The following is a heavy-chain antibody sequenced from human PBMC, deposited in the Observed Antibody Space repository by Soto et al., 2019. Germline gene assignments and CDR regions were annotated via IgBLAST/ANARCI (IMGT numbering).Heavy chain of an antibody. CDR3: ARASGVKGYFDL. V-gene: IGHV3-74*01. Sequence: GGSLRLSCAASGFTFSSYWMHWVHQAPGKGLVWVSRINSDGSSTSYADSVKGRFTISRDNAKNTLYLQMNSLRAEDTAVYYCARASGVKGYFDLWCRGTLVTVSS. CDR2: INSDGSST. D-gene: IGHD3-16*01. CDR1: GFTFSSYW. J-gene: IGHJ2*01.